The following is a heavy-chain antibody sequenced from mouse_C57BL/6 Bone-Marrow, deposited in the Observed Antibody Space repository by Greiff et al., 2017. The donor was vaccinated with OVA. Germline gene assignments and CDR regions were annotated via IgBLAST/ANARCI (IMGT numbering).Heavy chain of an antibody. CDR2: IRSKSSNYAT. V-gene: IGHV10-3*01. Sequence: EVQGVESGGGLVQPKGSLKLSCAASGFTFNTYAMHWVRQAPGKGLEWVARIRSKSSNYATYYADSVKDRFTISRDDSQSMLYLQMNNLKTEDTAMYYCVRALYGSSYEDYYAMDYWGQGTSVTVSS. CDR1: GFTFNTYA. CDR3: VRALYGSSYEDYYAMDY. J-gene: IGHJ4*01. D-gene: IGHD1-1*01.